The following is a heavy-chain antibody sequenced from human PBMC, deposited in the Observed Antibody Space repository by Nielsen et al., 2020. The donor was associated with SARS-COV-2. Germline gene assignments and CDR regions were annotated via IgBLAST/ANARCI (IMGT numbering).Heavy chain of an antibody. V-gene: IGHV3-33*01. D-gene: IGHD2-15*01. Sequence: GGSLRLSCAASGFTFSSFGMQWVRQAPGKGLEWVAVIWYDGSNKYYADSVKGRFTISRDNSKNTLYLQMNSLRSEDTAVYYCARESSCGGGNCHLDSWGQGGLVTVSS. CDR3: ARESSCGGGNCHLDS. J-gene: IGHJ4*02. CDR1: GFTFSSFG. CDR2: IWYDGSNK.